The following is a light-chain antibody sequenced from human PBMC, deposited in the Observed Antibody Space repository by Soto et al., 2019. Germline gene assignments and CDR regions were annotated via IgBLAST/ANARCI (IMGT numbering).Light chain of an antibody. CDR2: EVS. CDR3: SSYAGSNFYV. Sequence: QSVLDQPPPASGSPGQSVTISCTGTSSDVGGYNYVSWYQQHPGKAPKLMIYEVSKRPSGVPDRFSGSKSGNTASLTVSGLQAEDEADYYCSSYAGSNFYVFGTGTKVTVL. V-gene: IGLV2-8*01. CDR1: SSDVGGYNY. J-gene: IGLJ1*01.